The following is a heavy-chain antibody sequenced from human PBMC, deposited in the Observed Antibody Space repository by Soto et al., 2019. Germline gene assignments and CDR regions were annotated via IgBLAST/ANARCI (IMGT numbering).Heavy chain of an antibody. CDR2: ISYDGNNK. V-gene: IGHV3-30-3*01. CDR1: GFTFSSYA. D-gene: IGHD6-19*01. J-gene: IGHJ2*01. CDR3: ARGDAPPFRVAAWYFDL. Sequence: QVQLVESRGGVVQPGRSLRLSCAASGFTFSSYAMHWVRQAPGKGLEWVAVISYDGNNKYYADSVKGRFTISRDNSKNTLYLQMNSLRTEDTAVYYCARGDAPPFRVAAWYFDLWGRGTLVTASS.